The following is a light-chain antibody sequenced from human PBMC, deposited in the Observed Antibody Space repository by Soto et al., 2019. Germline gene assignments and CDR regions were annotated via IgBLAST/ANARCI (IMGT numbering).Light chain of an antibody. CDR3: QQYKTYWT. CDR1: QSLNTW. J-gene: IGKJ1*01. Sequence: DIQRTQTPSTLSASVGDRVTITCRASQSLNTWLAWYQQKPGQAPKLLISDASILESGVPSRFSGSGSGTDFTLTISSLQPDDFATYYCQQYKTYWTFGQGTKVDIK. V-gene: IGKV1-5*01. CDR2: DAS.